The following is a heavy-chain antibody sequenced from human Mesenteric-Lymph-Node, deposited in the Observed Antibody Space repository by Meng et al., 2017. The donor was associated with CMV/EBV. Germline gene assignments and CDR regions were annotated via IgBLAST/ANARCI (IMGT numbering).Heavy chain of an antibody. V-gene: IGHV1-69*04. CDR1: GTFNSNA. Sequence: GTFNSNAVSWVRQAPGQGLEWMGRVIPILHISNYAPKFEGRVTITADESTRIVYMELRSLRSDDTAVYYCARGPKDYYGSGSPDYWGQGTLVTVSS. CDR3: ARGPKDYYGSGSPDY. D-gene: IGHD3-10*01. J-gene: IGHJ4*02. CDR2: VIPILHIS.